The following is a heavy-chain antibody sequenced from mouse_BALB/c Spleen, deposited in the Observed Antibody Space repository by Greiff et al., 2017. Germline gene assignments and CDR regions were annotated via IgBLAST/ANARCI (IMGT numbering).Heavy chain of an antibody. CDR2: IWAGGST. CDR1: GFSLTSYG. J-gene: IGHJ4*01. D-gene: IGHD1-2*01. Sequence: VKLMESGPGLVAPSQSLSITCTVSGFSLTSYGVHWVRQPPGKGLEWLGVIWAGGSTNYNSALMSRLSISKDNSKSQVFLKMNSLQTDDTAMYYCARDDHYLYYAMDYWGQGTSVTVSS. CDR3: ARDDHYLYYAMDY. V-gene: IGHV2-9*02.